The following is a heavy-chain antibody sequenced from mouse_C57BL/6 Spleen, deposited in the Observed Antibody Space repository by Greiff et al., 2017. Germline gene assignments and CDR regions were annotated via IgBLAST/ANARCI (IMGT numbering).Heavy chain of an antibody. CDR3: ARNGNYDYDPFAY. V-gene: IGHV2-2*01. Sequence: QVQLKQSGPGLVQPSQSLSITCTVSGFSLTSYGVHWVRQSPGKGLEWLGVIWSGGSTDYNAAFISRLSISKDNSKSQVFFKMNSLQADDTAIYYCARNGNYDYDPFAYWGQGTLVTVSA. CDR2: IWSGGST. CDR1: GFSLTSYG. J-gene: IGHJ3*01. D-gene: IGHD2-4*01.